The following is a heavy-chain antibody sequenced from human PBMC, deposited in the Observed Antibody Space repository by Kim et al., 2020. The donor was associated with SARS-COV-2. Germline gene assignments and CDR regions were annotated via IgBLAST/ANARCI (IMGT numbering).Heavy chain of an antibody. J-gene: IGHJ6*03. CDR1: GFTFSTYW. V-gene: IGHV3-74*01. D-gene: IGHD2-2*01. CDR2: INSDGSST. Sequence: GGSLRLSCAASGFTFSTYWMYWVRQAPGKGLVWVSRINSDGSSTNYADSVKGRFTISRDNAKNTLYLQMNRLRAEDTAVYYCARASSTSCTCYYMDVWGKGTTVTVSS. CDR3: ARASSTSCTCYYMDV.